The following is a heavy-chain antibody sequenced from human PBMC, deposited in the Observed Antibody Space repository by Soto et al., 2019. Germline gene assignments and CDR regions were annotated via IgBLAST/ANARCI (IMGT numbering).Heavy chain of an antibody. CDR1: GFTFDDYA. CDR2: ISWNSGSI. CDR3: AKDMGVQLWSYGMDV. J-gene: IGHJ6*02. V-gene: IGHV3-9*01. D-gene: IGHD5-18*01. Sequence: EVQLVESGGGLVQPGRSPRLSCAASGFTFDDYAMHWVRQAPGKGLEWVSGISWNSGSIGYADSVKGRFTISRDNAKNSLYLQMNSLRAEDTALYYCAKDMGVQLWSYGMDVWGQGTTVTVSS.